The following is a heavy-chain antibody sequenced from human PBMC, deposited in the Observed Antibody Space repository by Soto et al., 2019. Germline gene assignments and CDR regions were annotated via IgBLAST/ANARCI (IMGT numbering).Heavy chain of an antibody. Sequence: SGPTLVNPTETLTLTCTVSGFSLSNARMGVSWIRQPPGKALEWLAHIFSNDEKSYSTSLKSRLTISKDTSKSQVVLTMTNMDPVDTATYYCARIPPVYGDYVLHYFDYWGQGTLVTVSS. D-gene: IGHD4-17*01. CDR1: GFSLSNARMG. J-gene: IGHJ4*02. CDR3: ARIPPVYGDYVLHYFDY. V-gene: IGHV2-26*01. CDR2: IFSNDEK.